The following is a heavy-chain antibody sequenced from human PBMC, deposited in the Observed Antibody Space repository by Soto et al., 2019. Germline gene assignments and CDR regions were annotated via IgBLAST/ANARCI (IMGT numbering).Heavy chain of an antibody. CDR3: AKAPYSSGWYDRYYYYYGMDV. CDR1: GFTFSSYG. V-gene: IGHV3-30*18. J-gene: IGHJ6*02. D-gene: IGHD6-19*01. CDR2: ISYDGSNK. Sequence: LRLSCAASGFTFSSYGMHWVRQAPGKGLEWVAVISYDGSNKYYADSVKGRFTISRDNSKNTLYLQMNSLRAEDTAVYYCAKAPYSSGWYDRYYYYYGMDVWGQGTTVTSP.